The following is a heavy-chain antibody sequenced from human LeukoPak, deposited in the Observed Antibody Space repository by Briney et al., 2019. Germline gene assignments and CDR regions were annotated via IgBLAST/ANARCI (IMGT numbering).Heavy chain of an antibody. D-gene: IGHD3-22*01. Sequence: SETLSLTCTVSSGSINSSSYYWGWIRQPPGKGLEWIGSIYNSGSTYYNPSLKSRVTISVDTSKNQFSLKLITVTDTDTAVYFCARREYYDSSGYRWGQGTLVTVSS. J-gene: IGHJ4*02. V-gene: IGHV4-39*01. CDR2: IYNSGST. CDR3: ARREYYDSSGYR. CDR1: SGSINSSSYY.